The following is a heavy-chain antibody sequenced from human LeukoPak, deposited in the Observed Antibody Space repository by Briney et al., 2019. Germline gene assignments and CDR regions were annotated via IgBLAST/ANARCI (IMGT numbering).Heavy chain of an antibody. J-gene: IGHJ4*02. V-gene: IGHV4-38-2*02. Sequence: SETLSLTCSVSGYSINSGYYWGWIRQSPGKGLEWIGSIYYSGSTYYNPSLKSRVTISVDTSKNQFSLKLSSVTAADTAVYYCARGPGPLYFDYWGQGTLVTVSS. CDR3: ARGPGPLYFDY. D-gene: IGHD1-14*01. CDR1: GYSINSGYY. CDR2: IYYSGST.